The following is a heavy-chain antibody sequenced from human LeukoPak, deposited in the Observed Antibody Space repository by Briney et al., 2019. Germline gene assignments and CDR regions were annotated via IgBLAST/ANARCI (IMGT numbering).Heavy chain of an antibody. V-gene: IGHV3-21*01. CDR3: ATETIGRHYDY. CDR2: IGPSGTDR. J-gene: IGHJ4*02. CDR1: GFTFSSCG. Sequence: GGSLRLSCAASGFTFSSCGFNWVRQAPGKGLEWVSSIGPSGTDRYYADSVRGRFTISRDNAKNSMYLQMDSLRDEDTAVYYCATETIGRHYDYWGQGTLLTVSS. D-gene: IGHD1-14*01.